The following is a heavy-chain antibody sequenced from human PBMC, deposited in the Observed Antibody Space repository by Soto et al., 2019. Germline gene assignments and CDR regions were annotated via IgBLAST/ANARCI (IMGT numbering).Heavy chain of an antibody. CDR1: GGSFSGYY. D-gene: IGHD2-21*02. Sequence: QVQLQQWGAGLLKPSETLSLTCAVYGGSFSGYYWSWIRQPPGKGLEWIGEINHSGSTNYNPSLKGRLTIPVDTSKNRFSLKLGPVPAADTAFYYWARGVAWVVTIYFDYWGQGPLVTVSS. CDR3: ARGVAWVVTIYFDY. CDR2: INHSGST. V-gene: IGHV4-34*01. J-gene: IGHJ4*02.